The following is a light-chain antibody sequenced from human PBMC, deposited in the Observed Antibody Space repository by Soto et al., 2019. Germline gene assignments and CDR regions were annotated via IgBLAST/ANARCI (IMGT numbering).Light chain of an antibody. CDR1: QDISVY. J-gene: IGKJ5*01. CDR2: SAS. Sequence: DIPMTQSPSSLSASVGDRVTITCRASQDISVYLAWYQQKPGKVPKLLIYSASTLQSGVPSRFSGSGSGTDFTLTISSLQPEDVATYYCQKFNTPPLTFGQGTRLEIK. V-gene: IGKV1-27*01. CDR3: QKFNTPPLT.